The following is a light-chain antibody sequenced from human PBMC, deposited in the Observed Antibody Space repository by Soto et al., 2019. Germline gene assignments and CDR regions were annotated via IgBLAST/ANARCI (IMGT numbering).Light chain of an antibody. V-gene: IGLV2-14*01. CDR1: SSDVGGYNY. Sequence: QSALTQPASVSGSPGQSITISCTGTSSDVGGYNYVSWYQQHPGKAPKLMIYEVSNRPSGVSNRFYGSKSGNTASLTISGLQVEDEADYYCSSFTSKITLIFGGGTKVTVL. CDR2: EVS. J-gene: IGLJ2*01. CDR3: SSFTSKITLI.